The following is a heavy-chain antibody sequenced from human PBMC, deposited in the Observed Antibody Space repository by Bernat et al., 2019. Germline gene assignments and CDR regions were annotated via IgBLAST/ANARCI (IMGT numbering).Heavy chain of an antibody. V-gene: IGHV4-59*01. Sequence: QVQLQESGPGLVKPSETLALTCTVSGGSINSFYWSWIRQPPGKGLEWIAYVSNSGASKYNPSLRSRVTISIDTSNNQFSLKLNSVTAADTAVYYCARGGLLWFGGPFDFWGQGTLVTVSS. J-gene: IGHJ4*02. D-gene: IGHD3-10*01. CDR3: ARGGLLWFGGPFDF. CDR2: VSNSGAS. CDR1: GGSINSFY.